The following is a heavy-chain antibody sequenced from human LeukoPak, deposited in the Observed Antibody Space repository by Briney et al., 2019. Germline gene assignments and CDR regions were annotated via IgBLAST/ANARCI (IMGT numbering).Heavy chain of an antibody. J-gene: IGHJ4*02. Sequence: PGGSLRLSCAASGFTFSSYSMNWVRQAPGKGLEWVSYISSSSSTIYYADSVKGRFTISRDNAKNSLYLQMNSLRAEDTAVYYCARGGKYYYDSSGPYWGQGTLVTVSS. V-gene: IGHV3-48*01. CDR2: ISSSSSTI. CDR1: GFTFSSYS. D-gene: IGHD3-22*01. CDR3: ARGGKYYYDSSGPY.